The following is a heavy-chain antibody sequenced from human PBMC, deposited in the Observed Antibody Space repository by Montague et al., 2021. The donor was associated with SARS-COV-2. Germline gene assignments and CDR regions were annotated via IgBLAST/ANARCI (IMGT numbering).Heavy chain of an antibody. CDR3: AKDVYDGSLNYWQAFDY. D-gene: IGHD3-10*01. CDR2: ISYNSENT. Sequence: SMRLSCSASGFTFGDYAMHWVRQTPGKGLEWVSGISYNSENTGYXDSVKGRFTISRDNAKNSLYLQMNSLRTDDTALYYCAKDVYDGSLNYWQAFDYWGQGTLVTVSS. J-gene: IGHJ4*02. V-gene: IGHV3-9*01. CDR1: GFTFGDYA.